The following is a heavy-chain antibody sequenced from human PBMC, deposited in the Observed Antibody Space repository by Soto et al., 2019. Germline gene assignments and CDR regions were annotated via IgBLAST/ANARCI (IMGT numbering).Heavy chain of an antibody. J-gene: IGHJ6*02. Sequence: EVHLLESGGGLVQPGGSLRLYCAASGFTFSSYDMSWVRQAPGKGLEWVSVISDSGDTTHYVDSVKGRFTTSRDNSKNTLFLQMNTLRADDTAVYFCAKGNLYDPLKYSMDVWGQGTTVTVSS. CDR1: GFTFSSYD. CDR3: AKGNLYDPLKYSMDV. D-gene: IGHD2-8*01. V-gene: IGHV3-23*01. CDR2: ISDSGDTT.